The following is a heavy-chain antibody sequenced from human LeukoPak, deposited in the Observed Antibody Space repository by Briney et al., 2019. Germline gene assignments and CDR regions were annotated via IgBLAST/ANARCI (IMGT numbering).Heavy chain of an antibody. J-gene: IGHJ4*02. Sequence: GGSLRLSCVVSGFTFDDYAMHWVRQAPGKGLEWVSLIGGDGTDTYYANSVKGRFTVSRDNSKKSLYLQMSSLRTEDTALYYCAKVYCGSDCYPGDYWGQGTLVTVSS. CDR2: IGGDGTDT. CDR3: AKVYCGSDCYPGDY. V-gene: IGHV3-43*02. CDR1: GFTFDDYA. D-gene: IGHD2-21*02.